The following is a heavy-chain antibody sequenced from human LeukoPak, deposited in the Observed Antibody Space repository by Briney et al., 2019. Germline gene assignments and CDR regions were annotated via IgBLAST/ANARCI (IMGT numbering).Heavy chain of an antibody. J-gene: IGHJ4*02. CDR3: ARDWPPGTAYYYDSSGDPPYYFDY. CDR1: GFTFSNFG. CDR2: IKQDGSEK. V-gene: IGHV3-7*01. D-gene: IGHD3-22*01. Sequence: GGSLRLSCAASGFTFSNFGMSWVRQAPGKGLEWVANIKQDGSEKYYVDSVKGRFTISRDNAKNSLYLQMNSLRAEDTAVYYCARDWPPGTAYYYDSSGDPPYYFDYWGQGTLVTVSS.